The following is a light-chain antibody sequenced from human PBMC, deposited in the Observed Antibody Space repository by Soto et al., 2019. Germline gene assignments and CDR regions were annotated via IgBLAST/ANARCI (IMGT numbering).Light chain of an antibody. CDR2: AAS. V-gene: IGKV1-39*01. CDR3: QQSYNTRT. Sequence: DIQMTQSPSSLSASVGDRVTITCRASQSISRYLNWYQQKPGKAPKLLIYAASSLQSGVPSRFSGSGSGTDFTLTISSLQPEDVATYYCQQSYNTRTFGQGTKLEIK. CDR1: QSISRY. J-gene: IGKJ2*02.